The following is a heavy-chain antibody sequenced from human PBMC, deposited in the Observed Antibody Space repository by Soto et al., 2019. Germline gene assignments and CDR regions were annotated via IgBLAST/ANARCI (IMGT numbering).Heavy chain of an antibody. CDR2: VFANGGATP. Sequence: QVQLQESGPGLLRPSETLSLTCSVSGSSFTGDYWSWIRPPAGQGQEWIGSVFANGGATPIYMSSLKSRFTMAVYPSMTQFSLKLTSVTAADTAVYYCSRDLPPYDRSKQPAGAFEDWGQGILVTVSS. CDR1: GSSFTGDY. D-gene: IGHD3-22*01. J-gene: IGHJ4*02. CDR3: SRDLPPYDRSKQPAGAFED. V-gene: IGHV4-4*07.